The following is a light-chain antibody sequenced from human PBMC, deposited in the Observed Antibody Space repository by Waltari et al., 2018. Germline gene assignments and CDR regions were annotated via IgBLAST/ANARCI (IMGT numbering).Light chain of an antibody. Sequence: DIILTQSPETLAVSLGERATINCKSSRSISYTKNYLSWYQQKPGQAPRLLISWASTRDFGVPDRFSGSGSGADFTLTIDGLQAEDVAVYYCQQYYSNPTFGQGTKVQIK. CDR2: WAS. V-gene: IGKV4-1*01. CDR3: QQYYSNPT. CDR1: RSISYTKNY. J-gene: IGKJ1*01.